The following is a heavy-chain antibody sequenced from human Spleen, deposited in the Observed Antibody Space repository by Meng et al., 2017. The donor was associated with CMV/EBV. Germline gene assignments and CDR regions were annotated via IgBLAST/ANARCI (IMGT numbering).Heavy chain of an antibody. J-gene: IGHJ4*02. CDR1: GGTFSSYA. CDR2: IIPILGIA. D-gene: IGHD3-9*01. Sequence: SVKVSCKASGGTFSSYAISWVRQAPGQGLEWMGGIIPILGIANYAQKFQGRVTITADKSTSTAYMELSSLRSEDTAVYYCARVTPTRLVDYWGQGTLVTVSS. V-gene: IGHV1-69*10. CDR3: ARVTPTRLVDY.